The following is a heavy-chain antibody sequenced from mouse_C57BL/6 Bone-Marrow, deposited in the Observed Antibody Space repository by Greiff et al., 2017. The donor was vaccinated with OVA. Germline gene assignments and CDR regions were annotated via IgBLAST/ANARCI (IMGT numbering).Heavy chain of an antibody. CDR2: IHPNSGST. CDR1: GYTFTSYW. J-gene: IGHJ3*01. V-gene: IGHV1-64*01. CDR3: ARDYGSSYGGFAY. Sequence: QVQLKESGAELVKPGASVKLSCKASGYTFTSYWMHWVKQRPGQGLEWIGMIHPNSGSTNYNEKFKSKATLTVDKSSSTAYMQLSSLTSEDSAVYYCARDYGSSYGGFAYWGQGTLVTVSA. D-gene: IGHD1-1*01.